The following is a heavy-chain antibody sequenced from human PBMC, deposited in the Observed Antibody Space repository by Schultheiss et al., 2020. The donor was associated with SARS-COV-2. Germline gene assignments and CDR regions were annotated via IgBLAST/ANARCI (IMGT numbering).Heavy chain of an antibody. CDR1: GFTFSNAW. D-gene: IGHD2-21*02. Sequence: GGSLRLSCAASGFTFSNAWMSWVRQAPGKGLEWVSAISGSGGSTYYADSVKGRFTISRDNSKNTLYLQMNSLRAEDTAVYYCAKALLAYCGGDCYGSVCDYWGQGTLVTVSS. CDR3: AKALLAYCGGDCYGSVCDY. V-gene: IGHV3-23*01. J-gene: IGHJ4*02. CDR2: ISGSGGST.